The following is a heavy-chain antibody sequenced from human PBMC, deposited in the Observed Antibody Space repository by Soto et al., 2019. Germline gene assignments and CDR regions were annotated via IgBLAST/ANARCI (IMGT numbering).Heavy chain of an antibody. J-gene: IGHJ6*02. V-gene: IGHV4-30-4*01. CDR3: ARVGGCSGGSCYHYYYGMDV. D-gene: IGHD2-15*01. Sequence: SETLSLTCTVSGGSISSGDYYWSWIRQPPGKGLEWIGYIYYSGSTYYNPSLKSRVTISVDTSKNQFSLKLSSVTAADTAVYYCARVGGCSGGSCYHYYYGMDVWGQGTTVTVSS. CDR2: IYYSGST. CDR1: GGSISSGDYY.